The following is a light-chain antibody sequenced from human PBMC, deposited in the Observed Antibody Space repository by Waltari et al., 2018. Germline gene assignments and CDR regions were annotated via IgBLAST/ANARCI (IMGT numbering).Light chain of an antibody. J-gene: IGKJ2*01. CDR3: QQRSNWSYT. Sequence: EIVLTQSPATLSLSPGERATLSCRASQSVSSYLAWYQQKPGQAPRLLIYEASNRATGIQDRFSGSGSGTDFTLTISSLEPEDFAVYYCQQRSNWSYTFGQGTKLEIK. CDR1: QSVSSY. CDR2: EAS. V-gene: IGKV3-11*01.